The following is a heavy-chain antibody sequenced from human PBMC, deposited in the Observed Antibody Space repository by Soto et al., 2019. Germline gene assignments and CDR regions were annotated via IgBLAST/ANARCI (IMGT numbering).Heavy chain of an antibody. CDR3: TTEPYPPRDYDFWSGYSRFDY. CDR2: IKSKTDGGTT. Sequence: EVQLVESGGGLVKPGGSLRLSCAASGFTFSNAWMSWVRQAPGKGLEWVGRIKSKTDGGTTDYSAPVKGRFTISRDDSKNTLYLQMNSLKTEYTAVYYCTTEPYPPRDYDFWSGYSRFDYWGQGTLVTVSS. D-gene: IGHD3-3*01. V-gene: IGHV3-15*01. CDR1: GFTFSNAW. J-gene: IGHJ4*02.